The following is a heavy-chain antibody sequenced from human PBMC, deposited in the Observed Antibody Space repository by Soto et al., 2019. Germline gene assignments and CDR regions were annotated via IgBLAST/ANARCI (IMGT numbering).Heavy chain of an antibody. CDR3: ARLRATRVGHTFSAY. J-gene: IGHJ1*01. D-gene: IGHD3-16*01. CDR2: IYAGDSDT. Sequence: PGESLKIACKGSGYTFSNYWIGWVRQMPWKGLEWMGIIYAGDSDTRYSPSFQGQVTFSVDKSISAAYLEWGNLKASDTAMYYCARLRATRVGHTFSAYRGQGTLVTVSS. CDR1: GYTFSNYW. V-gene: IGHV5-51*01.